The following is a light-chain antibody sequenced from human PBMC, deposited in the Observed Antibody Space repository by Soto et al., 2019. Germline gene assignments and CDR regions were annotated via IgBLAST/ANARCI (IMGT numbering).Light chain of an antibody. CDR1: SSNIGAGYD. J-gene: IGLJ2*01. Sequence: QSVLTQPPSVSGAPGQRVTISCAGTSSNIGAGYDVHWYQQLPGTAPKLLIYADINRASGVPGRFSGSKSGTSGSLAITGLQAEDEADYYCQSYDSTLSVVVFGGGTQLTVL. CDR2: ADI. CDR3: QSYDSTLSVVV. V-gene: IGLV1-40*01.